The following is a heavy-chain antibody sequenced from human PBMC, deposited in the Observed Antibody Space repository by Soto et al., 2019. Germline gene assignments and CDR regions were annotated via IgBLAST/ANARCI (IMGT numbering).Heavy chain of an antibody. CDR3: AKAGGGFGDFVHH. J-gene: IGHJ4*02. Sequence: GGSLRLSCAASGFTFSSYGMHWVRQAPGKGLEWVTGILYDGSDKYYADSVKGRFTISRENSKNTLYLQMNSLRAEDSAVYYCAKAGGGFGDFVHHWGQGTPVTVSS. CDR2: ILYDGSDK. CDR1: GFTFSSYG. V-gene: IGHV3-30*18. D-gene: IGHD3-10*01.